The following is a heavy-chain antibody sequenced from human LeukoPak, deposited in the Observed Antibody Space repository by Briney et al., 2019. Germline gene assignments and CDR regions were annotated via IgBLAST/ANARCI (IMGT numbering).Heavy chain of an antibody. CDR2: IRSSGSTI. CDR3: ERDLAVAGKGPGDY. Sequence: GGSLRLSCAASGFTFSSYEMNWVRQAPGKGLEWVSNIRSSGSTIYYADSVKGRFTISRDNAKNSLYLQMNSLRAEDTAVYYCERDLAVAGKGPGDYWGQGTLVTVSS. J-gene: IGHJ4*02. D-gene: IGHD6-19*01. CDR1: GFTFSSYE. V-gene: IGHV3-48*03.